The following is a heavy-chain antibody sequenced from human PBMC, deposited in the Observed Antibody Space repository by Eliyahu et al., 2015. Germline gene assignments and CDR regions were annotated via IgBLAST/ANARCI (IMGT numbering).Heavy chain of an antibody. CDR1: GFTFRXYG. J-gene: IGHJ4*02. CDR2: ISYDGSYK. Sequence: QVQLVESGGGVVQPGRSLRLSCAXSGFTFRXYGMHWVRQAPGKGLAWVAVISYDGSYKDYADSVKGRFTISRDNSKNTLYLQMNSLRAEDTAVYYCAKDSGQVVKPTAIGSDFWGQGTLVTVSS. CDR3: AKDSGQVVKPTAIGSDF. D-gene: IGHD2-2*01. V-gene: IGHV3-30*18.